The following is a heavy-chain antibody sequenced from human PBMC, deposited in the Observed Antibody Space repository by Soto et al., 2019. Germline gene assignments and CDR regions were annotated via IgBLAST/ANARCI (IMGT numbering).Heavy chain of an antibody. CDR1: GDTFKNSV. Sequence: QVQLVQSGVELKKPGSSVRVSCKASGDTFKNSVISWVRQAPGQGLEWMGGTIPLFGTTDYAQKFQGRLTITTDESTTTAYMEVSRLTSEDTAVYYCVAELDFGKLSVVWGQGTKVIVSS. CDR2: TIPLFGTT. V-gene: IGHV1-69*01. CDR3: VAELDFGKLSVV. D-gene: IGHD3-10*01. J-gene: IGHJ3*01.